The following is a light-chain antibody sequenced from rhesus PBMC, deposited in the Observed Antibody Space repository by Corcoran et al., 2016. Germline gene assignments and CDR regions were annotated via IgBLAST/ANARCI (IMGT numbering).Light chain of an antibody. CDR3: QQRNGYPYS. V-gene: IGKV1-38*01. CDR2: DAS. J-gene: IGKJ2*01. CDR1: QDISSY. Sequence: DIQLTQSPSSLSASVGDRVTLTCRASQDISSYLAWYQQKPGKAPNLLIYDASNLQSGVPSRFSGSGSGTHFTLTISILQPEDFAVYYGQQRNGYPYSFGRGTKVEIK.